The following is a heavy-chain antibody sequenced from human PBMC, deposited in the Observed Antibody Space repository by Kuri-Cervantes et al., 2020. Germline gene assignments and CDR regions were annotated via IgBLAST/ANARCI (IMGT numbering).Heavy chain of an antibody. CDR1: GFTFDDYG. J-gene: IGHJ6*03. Sequence: GGSLRLSCAASGFTFDDYGMSWVRQAPGKGLEWVSGINWNGGSTGYADSVKGRFTISRDNAKNSLYLQMNSLRAEDTAVYYCARDMSPWHVYYYYMDVWGKGTTVTVSS. V-gene: IGHV3-20*04. D-gene: IGHD3-16*01. CDR2: INWNGGST. CDR3: ARDMSPWHVYYYYMDV.